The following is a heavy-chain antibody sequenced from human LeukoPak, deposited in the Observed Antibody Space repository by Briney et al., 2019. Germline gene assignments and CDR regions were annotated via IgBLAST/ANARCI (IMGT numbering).Heavy chain of an antibody. V-gene: IGHV4-59*08. CDR2: IYYSGST. D-gene: IGHD5-12*01. CDR1: GVSISTYY. Sequence: SETLSLTCAVSGVSISTYYWSWVRQPPGKGLEWVGYIYYSGSTNYKPSLKSRGSISVETAKNPFTLKLSSVTAADTAVYYCARQRGSYGGDDHDAFNIWGQGTMVTVSS. CDR3: ARQRGSYGGDDHDAFNI. J-gene: IGHJ3*02.